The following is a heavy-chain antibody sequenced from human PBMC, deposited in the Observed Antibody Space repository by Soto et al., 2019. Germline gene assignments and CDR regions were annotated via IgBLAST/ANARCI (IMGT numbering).Heavy chain of an antibody. D-gene: IGHD3-9*01. V-gene: IGHV4-59*01. CDR2: IYYSGST. CDR1: GGSISSYY. J-gene: IGHJ3*02. Sequence: PSETLSLTCTVSGGSISSYYWSWIRQPPGKGLEWIGYIYYSGSTNYNPSLKSRVTISVDTSKNLFSLKLSSVTAADTAVYYCANTYYDILTDAPGAFDIWGQGTMVTVSS. CDR3: ANTYYDILTDAPGAFDI.